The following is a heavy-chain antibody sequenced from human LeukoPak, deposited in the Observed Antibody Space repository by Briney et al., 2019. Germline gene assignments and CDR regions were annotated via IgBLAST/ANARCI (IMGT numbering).Heavy chain of an antibody. CDR2: IYYSGST. CDR3: ARTLGGPAKQLFIDY. D-gene: IGHD3-16*01. Sequence: SETLSLTCTVSGGSISSSSYYWGWIRQPPGKGLEWIGSIYYSGSTYYNPSLKSRVTISVDTSKNQFSLKLSSVTAADTAVYYCARTLGGPAKQLFIDYWGQGTLVTVSS. J-gene: IGHJ4*02. V-gene: IGHV4-39*01. CDR1: GGSISSSSYY.